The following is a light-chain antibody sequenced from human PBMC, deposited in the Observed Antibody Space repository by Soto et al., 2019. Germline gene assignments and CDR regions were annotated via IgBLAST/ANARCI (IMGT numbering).Light chain of an antibody. Sequence: QSVLTQPASVSGSPGQSITISCTGTSSDVGGYNYVSWYQQHPGKAPKLLIYGVNNRPSGVSNRFSGSKSGNTASLTISGLQAEDEADYYCSPYTRSSTVIFGGGTKLTVL. J-gene: IGLJ2*01. CDR2: GVN. CDR1: SSDVGGYNY. V-gene: IGLV2-14*01. CDR3: SPYTRSSTVI.